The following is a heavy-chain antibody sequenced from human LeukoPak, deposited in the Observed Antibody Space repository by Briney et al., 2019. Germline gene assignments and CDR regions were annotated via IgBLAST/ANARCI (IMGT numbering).Heavy chain of an antibody. J-gene: IGHJ4*02. V-gene: IGHV4-59*01. CDR1: GGSISSYY. D-gene: IGHD3-3*01. CDR2: IYHSGST. Sequence: SETLSLTCTVSGGSISSYYWSWIRQPPGKGLEWIGYIYHSGSTNYNPSLKSRVTISVDTSKNQFSLKLSSVTAADTAVYYCARSYDFWSGYDFDYWGQGTLVTVSS. CDR3: ARSYDFWSGYDFDY.